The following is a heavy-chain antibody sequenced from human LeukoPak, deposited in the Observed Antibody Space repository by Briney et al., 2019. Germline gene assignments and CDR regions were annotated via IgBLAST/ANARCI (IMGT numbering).Heavy chain of an antibody. CDR2: IYPGDSDT. D-gene: IGHD3-3*01. J-gene: IGHJ4*02. V-gene: IGHV5-51*01. CDR1: GYSFTSYW. CDR3: ARGNDFWSGYYTPFDY. Sequence: GESLKISCKGSGYSFTSYWIGWVRQMPGKGLEWMGIIYPGDSDTRYSPSFQGQVTISADKSISTAYLQWSSMKASDTAMYYCARGNDFWSGYYTPFDYWGQGTLVTVSS.